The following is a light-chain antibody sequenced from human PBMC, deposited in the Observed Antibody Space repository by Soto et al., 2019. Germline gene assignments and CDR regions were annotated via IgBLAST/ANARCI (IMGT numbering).Light chain of an antibody. Sequence: EIVMTQSPATLSVSPGERATLSCRASQSLNNNLAWYQQKPGQALRLLIYGTSTRATGIPARFSGSGSGTEFTLTISSLQSEDFAVYYCQQSNYWPRTFGQGTKVDIK. CDR2: GTS. CDR3: QQSNYWPRT. V-gene: IGKV3-15*01. CDR1: QSLNNN. J-gene: IGKJ1*01.